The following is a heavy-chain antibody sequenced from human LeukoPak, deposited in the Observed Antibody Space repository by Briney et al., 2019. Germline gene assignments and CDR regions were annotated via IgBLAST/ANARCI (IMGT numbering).Heavy chain of an antibody. CDR1: GFTFSSYA. CDR2: ISYDGSNK. D-gene: IGHD3-16*01. V-gene: IGHV3-30-3*01. Sequence: GGSLRLSCAASGFTFSSYAMDWVRQAPGKGLEWVVVISYDGSNKYYADSVKGRFTISRDNSKNTLYLQMNSLRAEDTAVYYCARDEEMITPYYFDYWGQGTLVTVSS. J-gene: IGHJ4*02. CDR3: ARDEEMITPYYFDY.